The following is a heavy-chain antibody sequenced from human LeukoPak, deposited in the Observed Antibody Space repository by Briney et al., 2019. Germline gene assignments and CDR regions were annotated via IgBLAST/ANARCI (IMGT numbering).Heavy chain of an antibody. J-gene: IGHJ4*02. V-gene: IGHV3-21*04. CDR3: ARGNWVLEY. CDR2: ISSSSSHI. D-gene: IGHD1-1*01. CDR1: GFTVSINY. Sequence: GGSLRLSCAASGFTVSINYMSWVRQAPGKGLEWVSSISSSSSHIDYADSVKGRFTISRDNAKNSVYLQMNSLRDEDTAIYYCARGNWVLEYWGQGTQVAVSS.